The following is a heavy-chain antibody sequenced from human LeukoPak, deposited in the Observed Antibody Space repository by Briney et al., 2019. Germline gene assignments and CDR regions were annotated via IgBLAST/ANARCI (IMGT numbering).Heavy chain of an antibody. CDR2: INKDGSIT. V-gene: IGHV3-74*01. Sequence: PGGSLRLSCVASGFTFSNYWMHWVRQVPGKGPEWVSRINKDGSITNFADSVKGRFTISRDNSKNTLYLQMNSLRAEDTAVYYCAKGFAWLVTATYYFDYWGQGTLVTVSS. CDR1: GFTFSNYW. CDR3: AKGFAWLVTATYYFDY. D-gene: IGHD2-21*02. J-gene: IGHJ4*02.